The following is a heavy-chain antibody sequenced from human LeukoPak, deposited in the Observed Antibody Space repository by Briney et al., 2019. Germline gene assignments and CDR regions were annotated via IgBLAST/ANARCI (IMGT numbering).Heavy chain of an antibody. J-gene: IGHJ4*02. V-gene: IGHV1-46*01. Sequence: ASVKVSCKASGYSFTTYHIHWVRQAPGQGLEWMGIIKDSGTTIYPQKFQGRVTTTRDTSTSTVYMEVSSLRSEDTAVYYCARGTVTTLFDYWGQGTLVTVSS. CDR2: IKDSGTT. D-gene: IGHD4-17*01. CDR1: GYSFTTYH. CDR3: ARGTVTTLFDY.